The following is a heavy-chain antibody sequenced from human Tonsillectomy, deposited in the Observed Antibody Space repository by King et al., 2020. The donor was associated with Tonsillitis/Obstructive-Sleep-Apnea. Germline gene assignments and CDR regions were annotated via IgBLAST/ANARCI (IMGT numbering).Heavy chain of an antibody. CDR3: VRSSFWSGLHDDH. D-gene: IGHD3-3*01. V-gene: IGHV1-2*06. CDR1: GYTLSGYY. Sequence: VQLVESGAEVKKPGASVKVSCKASGYTLSGYYLHWVRQAPGQGLEWVGRISPNSGRSNHAQKFQGRVNMTRDTSISTAYMEMSSLRSDDTAVYYCVRSSFWSGLHDDHWGQGTLVTVSS. J-gene: IGHJ4*02. CDR2: ISPNSGRS.